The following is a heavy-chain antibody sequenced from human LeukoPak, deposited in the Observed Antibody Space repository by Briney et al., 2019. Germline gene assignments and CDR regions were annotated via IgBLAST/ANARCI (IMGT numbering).Heavy chain of an antibody. Sequence: GGSLRLSCAASGFTFSRYDLSWVRQAPGKGLEWVSAISGSGGSTYYADSVKGRFTISRDNSKNTLYLQMNSLRAEDTAVYYCAKSLTSRVPPDYWGQGTLVTVSS. CDR1: GFTFSRYD. D-gene: IGHD5-24*01. CDR3: AKSLTSRVPPDY. CDR2: ISGSGGST. V-gene: IGHV3-23*01. J-gene: IGHJ4*02.